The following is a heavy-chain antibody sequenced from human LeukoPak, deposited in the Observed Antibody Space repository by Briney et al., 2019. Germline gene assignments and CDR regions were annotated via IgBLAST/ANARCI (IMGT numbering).Heavy chain of an antibody. D-gene: IGHD3-3*01. V-gene: IGHV1-18*01. Sequence: ASVKVSCKASGYTFTSYGISWVRQAPGQGLEWMGWISAYNGNTNYAQKLQGRVTMTTDTSTSTAYMELRSLRSDDTAVYYCARVVGLPYDFWSGYYDYYYGMDVWGQGTTVTVSS. J-gene: IGHJ6*02. CDR1: GYTFTSYG. CDR3: ARVVGLPYDFWSGYYDYYYGMDV. CDR2: ISAYNGNT.